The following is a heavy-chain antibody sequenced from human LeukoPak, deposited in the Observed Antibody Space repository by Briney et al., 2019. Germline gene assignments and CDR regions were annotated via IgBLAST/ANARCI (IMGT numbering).Heavy chain of an antibody. V-gene: IGHV1-69*13. Sequence: ASVKVSCKAYGGTFSSYAFTWVRQAPGQGLEWMGGIIPIFGTTNYAQKFQGRVTITADESTSTAYMELSSLRSEDTAVYYCARGRYYYDSGSYYKPYYYYYMDVWGKGTTVTISS. CDR3: ARGRYYYDSGSYYKPYYYYYMDV. CDR2: IIPIFGTT. D-gene: IGHD3-10*01. J-gene: IGHJ6*03. CDR1: GGTFSSYA.